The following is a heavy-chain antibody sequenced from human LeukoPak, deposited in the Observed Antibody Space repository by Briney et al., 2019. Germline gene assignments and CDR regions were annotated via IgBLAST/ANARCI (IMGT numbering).Heavy chain of an antibody. V-gene: IGHV1-18*04. Sequence: SVKASCKASGYTFTSYGISWVRQAPGHGVECMGWISAYNGNTNYAQKLQGRVTMTTDTSTSTAYMELRSLRSDDTAVYYCARVGPYCSSTSCYRLFDYWGQGTLVTVSS. CDR2: ISAYNGNT. D-gene: IGHD2-2*01. CDR3: ARVGPYCSSTSCYRLFDY. J-gene: IGHJ4*02. CDR1: GYTFTSYG.